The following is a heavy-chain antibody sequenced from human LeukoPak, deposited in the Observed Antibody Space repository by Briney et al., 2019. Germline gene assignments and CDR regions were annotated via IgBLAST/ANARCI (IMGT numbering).Heavy chain of an antibody. V-gene: IGHV4-38-2*02. J-gene: IGHJ4*02. CDR3: ARGRRDTSGYFSFY. Sequence: PSETLSLTCTVSGYSISSGYYWGWIRQPPGKGLEWIGSIYHSGSTYYNPSLKSRVTISVDTSKNQFSLKLSSVTAADTAVYYCARGRRDTSGYFSFYWGQGILVTVSS. D-gene: IGHD3-22*01. CDR1: GYSISSGYY. CDR2: IYHSGST.